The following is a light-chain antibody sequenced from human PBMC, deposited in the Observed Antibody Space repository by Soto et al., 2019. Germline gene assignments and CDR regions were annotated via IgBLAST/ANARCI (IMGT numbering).Light chain of an antibody. CDR3: QQYSNWPTWT. CDR2: RAS. V-gene: IGKV3-15*01. CDR1: QSVSNN. Sequence: EIVLTQSPGTLSLSPGERATLSGRASQSVSNNLAWYQQKPAQAPRLFXFRASSRATGVPARFSASGSGTELTLTISELQSEDFAVYYCQQYSNWPTWTFGPGTKVDIK. J-gene: IGKJ1*01.